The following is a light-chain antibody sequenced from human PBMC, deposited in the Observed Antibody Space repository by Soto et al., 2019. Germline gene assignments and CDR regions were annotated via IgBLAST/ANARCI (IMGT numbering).Light chain of an antibody. CDR3: CSYAGSSTFHYV. Sequence: QSVLTQPAPVSGSPGQSNTISCTGTSSDVGSYNLFSWYQQHPGKAPKLMIYEVSKRPSGVSNRFSGSKSGNTASLTISGLQAEDEADYYCCSYAGSSTFHYVFGTGTKVTVL. J-gene: IGLJ1*01. CDR2: EVS. V-gene: IGLV2-23*02. CDR1: SSDVGSYNL.